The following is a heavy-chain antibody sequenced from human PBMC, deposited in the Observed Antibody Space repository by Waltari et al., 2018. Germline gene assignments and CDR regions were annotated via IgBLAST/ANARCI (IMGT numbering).Heavy chain of an antibody. Sequence: QVQLQESGPGLVQPSETLSLTCTVSGGSIRASYWNWIRQTPGKGLEWIGNIYSDGSTDYNPSLQSRITISIDTSKKEFSLKLSSVTAADTATYYCARMIEYRNSWDAFDVWGQGTMVTVSS. D-gene: IGHD6-6*01. CDR3: ARMIEYRNSWDAFDV. J-gene: IGHJ3*01. CDR2: IYSDGST. V-gene: IGHV4-4*09. CDR1: GGSIRASY.